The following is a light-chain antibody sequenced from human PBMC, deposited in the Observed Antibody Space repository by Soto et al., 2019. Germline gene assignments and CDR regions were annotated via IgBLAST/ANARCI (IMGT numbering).Light chain of an antibody. Sequence: EIVLTQSPATLSVSPGERSTLSCRASQRVXILLDWYQQKPGQAPRLLXHCATTMATGSPARLSGSGSGTEFTLTISSLHSEDFAAYYFQQYKNGTRTFGQGTKVDIK. CDR3: QQYKNGTRT. CDR2: CAT. V-gene: IGKV3-15*01. CDR1: QRVXIL. J-gene: IGKJ1*01.